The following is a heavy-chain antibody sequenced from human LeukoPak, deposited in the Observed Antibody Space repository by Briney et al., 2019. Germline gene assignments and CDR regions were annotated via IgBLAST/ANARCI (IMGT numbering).Heavy chain of an antibody. V-gene: IGHV3-23*01. CDR2: ISGSGGST. CDR1: GFTFSSYS. Sequence: PGGSLRLSCAASGFTFSSYSMNWVRQAPGKGLEWVSAISGSGGSTYYADSVKGRFTISRDNSKNTLYLQMNSLRAEDTAVYYCAGSSSGNYGSVDYWGQGTLVTVSS. J-gene: IGHJ4*02. D-gene: IGHD1-26*01. CDR3: AGSSSGNYGSVDY.